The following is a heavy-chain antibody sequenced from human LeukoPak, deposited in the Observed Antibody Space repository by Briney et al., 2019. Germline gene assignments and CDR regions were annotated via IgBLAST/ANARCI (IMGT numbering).Heavy chain of an antibody. V-gene: IGHV3-43*01. CDR1: GFTFDDYT. CDR3: AKAGTGSSWFATFDY. CDR2: ISWDGGST. D-gene: IGHD6-13*01. J-gene: IGHJ4*02. Sequence: GGSLRLSCAASGFTFDDYTMHWVRQAPGKGLEWVSLISWDGGSTYYADSVKGRFTISRDNSKNSLYLQMNSLRTEDTALYYCAKAGTGSSWFATFDYWGQGTLVTVSS.